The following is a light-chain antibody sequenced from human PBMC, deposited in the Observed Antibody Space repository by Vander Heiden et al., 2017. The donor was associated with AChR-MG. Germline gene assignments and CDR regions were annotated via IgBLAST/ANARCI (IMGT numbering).Light chain of an antibody. J-gene: IGLJ2*01. CDR3: QSADSSGTWI. Sequence: SYELTQPPSVSVSPGQTATITCSGDALPNNYAYWYHQRPGQAPVLVIYRDTERPSGIPERFSGSTSGTTVTLTIIGVQAEDEADYYCQSADSSGTWIFGGGTKLTVL. CDR2: RDT. CDR1: ALPNNY. V-gene: IGLV3-25*03.